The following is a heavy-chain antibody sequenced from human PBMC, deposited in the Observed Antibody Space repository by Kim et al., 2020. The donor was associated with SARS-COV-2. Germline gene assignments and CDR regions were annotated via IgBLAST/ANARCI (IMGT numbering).Heavy chain of an antibody. J-gene: IGHJ3*02. D-gene: IGHD3-9*01. Sequence: RFTNSRDNSKNTLYLQMNSLRAEDTAVYYCARTPQYYDILTGYSPDAFDIWGQGTMVTVSS. CDR3: ARTPQYYDILTGYSPDAFDI. V-gene: IGHV3-30*07.